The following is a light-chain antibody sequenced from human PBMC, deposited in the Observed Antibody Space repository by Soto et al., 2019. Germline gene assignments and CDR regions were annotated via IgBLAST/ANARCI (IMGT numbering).Light chain of an antibody. V-gene: IGLV2-14*01. J-gene: IGLJ2*01. CDR2: EVS. CDR1: SSDVGGYNY. CDR3: SSYTSSSTLVV. Sequence: QSVVTQPASVSGSPGQSMTISCTGTSSDVGGYNYVSWYQQHPGKAPKLMIYEVSNRPSGVSNRFSGSKSGNTASLTISGLQAEDEADYYCSSYTSSSTLVVFGGGTQLTVL.